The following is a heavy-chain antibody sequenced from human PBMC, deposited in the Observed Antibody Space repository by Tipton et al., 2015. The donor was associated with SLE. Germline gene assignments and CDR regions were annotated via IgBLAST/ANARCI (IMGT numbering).Heavy chain of an antibody. J-gene: IGHJ5*02. CDR3: ASGGSGSGSHYLGGWFDP. CDR2: IYTSGST. Sequence: TLSLTCTVSGGSISSGSYYWSWIRQPAGKGLEWMGRIYTSGSTNYNPSLKSRVTISADTSKNQFSLKLSSVTAADTAVYYCASGGSGSGSHYLGGWFDPWGRGTLVTVSS. CDR1: GGSISSGSYY. D-gene: IGHD3-10*01. V-gene: IGHV4-61*02.